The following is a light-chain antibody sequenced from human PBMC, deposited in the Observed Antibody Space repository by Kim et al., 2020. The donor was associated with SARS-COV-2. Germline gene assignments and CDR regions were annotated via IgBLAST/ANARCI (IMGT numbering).Light chain of an antibody. CDR1: SLRSYY. V-gene: IGLV3-19*01. CDR3: NSRDSSGNHLV. J-gene: IGLJ3*02. CDR2: GKN. Sequence: SSELTQDPAVSVALGQTVRITCQGDSLRSYYASWYQQKPGQAPVLVIYGKNNRPSGIPDRFSGSSSGNTASLTITGAQKEDEADYYCNSRDSSGNHLVFG.